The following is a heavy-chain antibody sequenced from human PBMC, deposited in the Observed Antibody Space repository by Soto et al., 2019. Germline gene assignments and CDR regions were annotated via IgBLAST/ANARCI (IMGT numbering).Heavy chain of an antibody. J-gene: IGHJ5*02. CDR1: GFTFSNAW. V-gene: IGHV3-15*01. CDR3: TTDPSRAAAGPYNWFDP. CDR2: IKSKTDGGTT. Sequence: GGSLRLSCAASGFTFSNAWMSWVRQAPGKGLEWVGRIKSKTDGGTTDYAAPVKGRFTISRDDSKNTLYLQMNSLKTEDTAVYYCTTDPSRAAAGPYNWFDPWGQGTLVTVSS. D-gene: IGHD6-13*01.